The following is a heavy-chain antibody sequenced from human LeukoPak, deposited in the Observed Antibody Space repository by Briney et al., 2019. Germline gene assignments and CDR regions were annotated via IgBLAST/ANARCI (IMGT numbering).Heavy chain of an antibody. J-gene: IGHJ6*03. Sequence: GGSLRLSCAASGFTFSSYWMSWVRQAPGKGLEWVANIKQDGSEKYYVDSVKGRFTISRDNSKNTLYLQMNSLRAEDTAVYYCAKRGASYDYVWGSYRSPGGTEHMDVWGKGTTVTISS. CDR2: IKQDGSEK. CDR3: AKRGASYDYVWGSYRSPGGTEHMDV. CDR1: GFTFSSYW. V-gene: IGHV3-7*03. D-gene: IGHD3-16*02.